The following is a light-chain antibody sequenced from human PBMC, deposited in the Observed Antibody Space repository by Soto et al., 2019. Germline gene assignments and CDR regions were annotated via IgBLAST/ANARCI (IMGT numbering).Light chain of an antibody. CDR1: TGAVTSGHY. CDR2: DTS. V-gene: IGLV7-46*01. CDR3: LISYGVVRGV. J-gene: IGLJ2*01. Sequence: QAVVAQEPSLTVSPGGTVTLTCGPRTGAVTSGHYPYWFQQKPGQAPRTLIYDTSNKHSWTPARFSGSLLGGKAALTLSGAQAEDEAEYYCLISYGVVRGVFGGRSKLTVL.